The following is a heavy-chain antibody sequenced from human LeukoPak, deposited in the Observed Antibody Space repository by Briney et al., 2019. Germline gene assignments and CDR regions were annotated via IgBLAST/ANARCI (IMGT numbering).Heavy chain of an antibody. J-gene: IGHJ5*02. CDR2: IHYSGST. CDR3: ARDPGSTSSSYNWFDP. V-gene: IGHV4-59*01. CDR1: GGSISSYY. Sequence: PSETLSLTCTVSGGSISSYYWSWIRQPPGKGLEWIGYIHYSGSTNYNPSLKSRVTISVDTSKNQFSLKLSSVTAADTAVYYCARDPGSTSSSYNWFDPWGQGTLVTVSS. D-gene: IGHD2-2*01.